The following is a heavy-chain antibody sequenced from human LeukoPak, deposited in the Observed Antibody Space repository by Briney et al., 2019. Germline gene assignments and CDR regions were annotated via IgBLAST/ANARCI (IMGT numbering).Heavy chain of an antibody. Sequence: SETLSLTCNVSGGSISSSRYYWGWIRQPPGKRLEWIGNIYYSGSTFYNPSLNSRVTIALDTSNNQFSLKLSSVTAADTAVYYCVRRGESGGWFPYWGQGILVTVSS. D-gene: IGHD6-19*01. CDR1: GGSISSSRYY. CDR3: VRRGESGGWFPY. J-gene: IGHJ4*02. CDR2: IYYSGST. V-gene: IGHV4-39*01.